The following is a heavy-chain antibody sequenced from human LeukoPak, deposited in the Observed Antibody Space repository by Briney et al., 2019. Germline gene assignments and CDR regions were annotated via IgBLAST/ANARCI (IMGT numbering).Heavy chain of an antibody. CDR2: IYHSGST. J-gene: IGHJ1*01. V-gene: IGHV4-38-2*02. CDR1: GYSISSGYY. CDR3: ARQSSSSPEYFRH. D-gene: IGHD6-6*01. Sequence: SETLSLTCTVSGYSISSGYYWGWIRQPPGKGLEWIGSIYHSGSTYYNPSLKSRVTISVDTSKNQFSLKLSSVTAADTAVYYCARQSSSSPEYFRHWGQGTLVTVSS.